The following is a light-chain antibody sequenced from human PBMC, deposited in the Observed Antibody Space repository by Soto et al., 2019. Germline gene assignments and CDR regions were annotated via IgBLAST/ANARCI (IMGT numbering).Light chain of an antibody. CDR1: ISDVGGYNY. Sequence: QSVLTQPPSASGSPGQSVTISCTGTISDVGGYNYVSWYQQHPGKAPKLMIYEVSERPSGVPDRFSGSKSGTSASLAISGLRSEDEADYYCAAWDDSLSGYVFGTGTKVTVL. CDR3: AAWDDSLSGYV. V-gene: IGLV2-8*01. CDR2: EVS. J-gene: IGLJ1*01.